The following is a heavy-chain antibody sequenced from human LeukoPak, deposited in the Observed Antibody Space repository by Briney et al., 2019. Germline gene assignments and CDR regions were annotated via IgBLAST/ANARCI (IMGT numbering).Heavy chain of an antibody. D-gene: IGHD5-12*01. Sequence: SLRLSCAASGLTFSDYYMGWVRQAPGKGLEWVSYISKNSGSTNYADSVKGRFTISRDNAKNSLYLQMNSLRADDTAVYYCAGRYSGYAETWYFALWGRGTLVTVSS. CDR2: ISKNSGST. V-gene: IGHV3-11*03. CDR3: AGRYSGYAETWYFAL. J-gene: IGHJ2*01. CDR1: GLTFSDYY.